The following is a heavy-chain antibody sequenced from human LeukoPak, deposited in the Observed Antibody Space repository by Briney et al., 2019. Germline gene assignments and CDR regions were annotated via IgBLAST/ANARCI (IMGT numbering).Heavy chain of an antibody. CDR2: IKQDGSEK. CDR1: GFTFSSYW. Sequence: GGSLRLSCAASGFTFSSYWMSWVRQAPGKGLEWVANIKQDGSEKYYVDSVKGRFTISRDNAKNSLYLQMNSLRAEDTAVYYCARDPRVLRYFDWLEAPDYWGQGTLVTVSS. D-gene: IGHD3-9*01. CDR3: ARDPRVLRYFDWLEAPDY. J-gene: IGHJ4*02. V-gene: IGHV3-7*01.